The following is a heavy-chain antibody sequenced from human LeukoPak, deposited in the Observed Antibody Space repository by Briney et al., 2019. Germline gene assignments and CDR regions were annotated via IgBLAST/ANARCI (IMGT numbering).Heavy chain of an antibody. D-gene: IGHD3-22*01. J-gene: IGHJ4*02. CDR2: ITSGSGTI. Sequence: GGSLRLSCAASGFTFSNYNMNWVRQAPGKGLEWVSYITSGSGTIYYADSVRGRFTISRDNARNSLYLQMNSLRADDTTVYYCTRDSGSAYWGQGTLVTVSS. CDR1: GFTFSNYN. V-gene: IGHV3-48*01. CDR3: TRDSGSAY.